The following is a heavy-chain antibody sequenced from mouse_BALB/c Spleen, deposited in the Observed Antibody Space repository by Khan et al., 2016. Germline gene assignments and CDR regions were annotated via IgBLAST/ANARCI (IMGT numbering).Heavy chain of an antibody. CDR3: ARDYYVN. J-gene: IGHJ2*01. CDR2: INPNNGAT. V-gene: IGHV1-18*01. CDR1: GYSFTAYY. Sequence: VQLQQPDPDLVKPGASVKISCKASGYSFTAYYMYWVKQSHGKSLEWIGRINPNNGATTFNQKFKGKAILTVDKSSTTAYMELRSLASEDSAVYYCARDYYVNWGQGTTLTVSS. D-gene: IGHD1-1*01.